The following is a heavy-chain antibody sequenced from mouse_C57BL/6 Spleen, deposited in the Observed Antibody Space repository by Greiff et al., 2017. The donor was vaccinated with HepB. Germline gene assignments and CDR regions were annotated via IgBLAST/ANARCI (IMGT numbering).Heavy chain of an antibody. Sequence: QVQLKQSGAELVKPGASVKISCKASGYAFSSYWMNWVKQRPGKGLEWIGQIYPGDGDTNYNGKFKGKATLTADKSSSTAYMQRSSLTSEDSAVYCCAISIYYGSSYRYIDVWGTGTTVTVSS. CDR1: GYAFSSYW. CDR3: AISIYYGSSYRYIDV. J-gene: IGHJ1*03. CDR2: IYPGDGDT. V-gene: IGHV1-80*01. D-gene: IGHD1-1*01.